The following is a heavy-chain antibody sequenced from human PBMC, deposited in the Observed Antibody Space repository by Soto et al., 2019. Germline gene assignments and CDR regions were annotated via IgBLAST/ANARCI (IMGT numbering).Heavy chain of an antibody. CDR2: ISSSSSYI. CDR3: ARAGDSGSYYFYFDY. V-gene: IGHV3-21*01. D-gene: IGHD3-10*01. CDR1: GFTFSSYS. J-gene: IGHJ4*02. Sequence: GGSLRLSCAASGFTFSSYSMNWVRQAPGKGLEWVSSISSSSSYIYYADSVKGRCTISRDNAKNSLYLQMNSLRAEDTAVYYCARAGDSGSYYFYFDYWGQGTLVTVSS.